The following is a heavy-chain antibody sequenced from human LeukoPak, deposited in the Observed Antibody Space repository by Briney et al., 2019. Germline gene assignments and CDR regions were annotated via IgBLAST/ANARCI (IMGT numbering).Heavy chain of an antibody. D-gene: IGHD2-15*01. CDR3: AKSPVGWWEPTSEYYFDY. V-gene: IGHV3-30*02. CDR1: GFTFSSYE. CDR2: IRYDGSNK. J-gene: IGHJ4*02. Sequence: GGSLRLSCAASGFTFSSYEMNWVRQAPGKGLEWVAFIRYDGSNKYYADSVKGRFTISRDNSKNTLCLQMNSLRAEDTAVYYCAKSPVGWWEPTSEYYFDYWGQGTLVTVSS.